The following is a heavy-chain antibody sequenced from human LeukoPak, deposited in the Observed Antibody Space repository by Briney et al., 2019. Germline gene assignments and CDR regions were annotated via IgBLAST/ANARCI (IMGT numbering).Heavy chain of an antibody. CDR3: ARDQGKGVLRFPYYYYYYMDV. J-gene: IGHJ6*03. D-gene: IGHD3-3*01. CDR1: GYTFTSCG. Sequence: GASVKVSCKASGYTFTSCGISWVRQAPGQGLEWMGWISGYNGNTDYAQKLQGRVTMTTDTSTSTAYMELRSLRSDDTAVYYCARDQGKGVLRFPYYYYYYMDVWGKGTTVTVSS. V-gene: IGHV1-18*01. CDR2: ISGYNGNT.